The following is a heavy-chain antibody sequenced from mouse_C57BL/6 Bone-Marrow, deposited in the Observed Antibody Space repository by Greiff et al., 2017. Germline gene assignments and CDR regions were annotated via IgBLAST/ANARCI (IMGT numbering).Heavy chain of an antibody. J-gene: IGHJ3*01. V-gene: IGHV1-55*01. D-gene: IGHD2-4*01. CDR1: GYTFTSYW. CDR3: ARVRLRRGWFAY. Sequence: QVQLQQPGAELVKPGASVKMSCKASGYTFTSYWITWVKQRPGQGLEWIGDIYPGSGSTNYNEKFKSKATLTVDTSSSTAYMQLSSLTSEDSAVYYCARVRLRRGWFAYGGQGTLVTVSA. CDR2: IYPGSGST.